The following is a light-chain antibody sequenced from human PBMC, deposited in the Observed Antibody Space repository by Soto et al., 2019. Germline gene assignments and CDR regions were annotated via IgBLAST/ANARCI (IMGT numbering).Light chain of an antibody. CDR1: HNIERW. J-gene: IGKJ1*01. V-gene: IGKV1-5*01. Sequence: DIQMTQSPSTLSGSVGYRFTITCRASHNIERWMAWYQQKPGRAPSLLIFDASTLHSGVPSRFSGSGSGTDFTLTISSLQPDDFATYYCQQFAISRTFGQGTTGDIK. CDR2: DAS. CDR3: QQFAISRT.